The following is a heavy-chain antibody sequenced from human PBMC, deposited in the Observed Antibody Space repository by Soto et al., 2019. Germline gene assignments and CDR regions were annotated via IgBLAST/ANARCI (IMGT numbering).Heavy chain of an antibody. CDR1: GGTFSSHT. Sequence: QDQLVQSGAEVKKPGSSVKVSCKASGGTFSSHTFSWVRQAPGQGLEWMGRIIPALGTATYAQKFQGRVTITADESATTVYMELNSLRSEDTAVYYCARTDFGDYWYFELWGRGTLVTVSS. J-gene: IGHJ2*01. CDR2: IIPALGTA. CDR3: ARTDFGDYWYFEL. D-gene: IGHD4-17*01. V-gene: IGHV1-69*08.